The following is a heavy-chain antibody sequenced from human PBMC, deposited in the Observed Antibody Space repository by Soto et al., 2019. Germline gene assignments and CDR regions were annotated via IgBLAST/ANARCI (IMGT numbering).Heavy chain of an antibody. CDR1: GFTFSSYG. CDR2: ISYDGSNK. J-gene: IGHJ4*02. CDR3: AKSPLSVTSSYYVEY. V-gene: IGHV3-30*18. D-gene: IGHD4-17*01. Sequence: QVQLVESGGGVVQPGRSLRLSCAASGFTFSSYGMHWVRQAPGKGLEWVAVISYDGSNKYYADSVKGRFTISRDNSKNTLYLQMNGLRAEDTAVYYCAKSPLSVTSSYYVEYWGQGTLVTVSS.